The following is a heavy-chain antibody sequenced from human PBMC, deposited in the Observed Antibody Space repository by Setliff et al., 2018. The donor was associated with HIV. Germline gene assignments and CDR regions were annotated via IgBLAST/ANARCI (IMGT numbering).Heavy chain of an antibody. CDR2: IGPYNGRT. D-gene: IGHD4-17*01. V-gene: IGHV1-18*01. CDR3: ARGQASNDYGVSF. J-gene: IGHJ3*01. Sequence: ASVKVSCKASGYTFSNYGISWVRRAPGQGLEWMGWIGPYNGRTEYAQEFQGRVSLTIDTSASTAYMELRSLRSEDTAVYYCARGQASNDYGVSFWGQGTMVTVSS. CDR1: GYTFSNYG.